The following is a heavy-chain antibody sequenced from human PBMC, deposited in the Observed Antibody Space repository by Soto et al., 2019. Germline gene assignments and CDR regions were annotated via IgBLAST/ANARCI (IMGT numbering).Heavy chain of an antibody. CDR3: AKHTYTSASYYYSGMDV. V-gene: IGHV3-30*18. CDR1: GFTFRTYA. J-gene: IGHJ6*02. Sequence: QVQLVESGGGVVQPGTSLGLSCAASGFTFRTYALHWVRQAPGKGLEWVAVISNDGRNEYYADSVKGRFTISRDNSRNTPYLQMNSLRPEDTAVSYCAKHTYTSASYYYSGMDVWGQGTTVTVSS. D-gene: IGHD6-25*01. CDR2: ISNDGRNE.